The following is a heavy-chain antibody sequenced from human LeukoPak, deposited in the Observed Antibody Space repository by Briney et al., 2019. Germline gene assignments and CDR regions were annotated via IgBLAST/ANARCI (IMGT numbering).Heavy chain of an antibody. Sequence: SETLSLTCTVSGGSISSYYWSWIRQAPGKGLEWIGYIYYSGSTNYNPSLKSRVTISVDTPKNQFSLKLSSVTAADTAVYYCARGGTYGDLTIDYWGQGTLVTVFS. CDR2: IYYSGST. CDR1: GGSISSYY. CDR3: ARGGTYGDLTIDY. D-gene: IGHD4-17*01. J-gene: IGHJ4*02. V-gene: IGHV4-59*01.